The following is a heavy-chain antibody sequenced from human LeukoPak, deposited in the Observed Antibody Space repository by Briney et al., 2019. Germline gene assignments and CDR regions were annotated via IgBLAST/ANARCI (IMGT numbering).Heavy chain of an antibody. D-gene: IGHD2-21*02. CDR1: GFLFHDYY. CDR2: ITSESIP. V-gene: IGHV3-11*05. J-gene: IGHJ5*01. Sequence: PGGSLRLSCEASGFLFHDYYMSWVRQAPGKGLEWFAYITSESIPQYADSVRGRFTISRDNAQSSVSLQMDSLRAEDTAVYYCARGGCGGGNCYSGTGWFESWGQGALVIVST. CDR3: ARGGCGGGNCYSGTGWFES.